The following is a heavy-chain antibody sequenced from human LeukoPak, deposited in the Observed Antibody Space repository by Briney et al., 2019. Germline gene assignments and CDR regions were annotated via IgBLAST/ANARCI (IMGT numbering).Heavy chain of an antibody. J-gene: IGHJ4*02. V-gene: IGHV3-48*03. CDR3: AREAYSYGSADFDY. D-gene: IGHD5-18*01. Sequence: GGSLRLSCAASGFTFSSYEMNWVRQAPGKGLEWVSYISSSGSTIYYADSVKGRFTISRDNSKNTLYLQMNSPRAEDTAVYYCAREAYSYGSADFDYWGQGTLVTVSS. CDR2: ISSSGSTI. CDR1: GFTFSSYE.